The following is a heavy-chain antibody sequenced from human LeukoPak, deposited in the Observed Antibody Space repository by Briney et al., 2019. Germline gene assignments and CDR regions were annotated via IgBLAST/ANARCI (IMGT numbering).Heavy chain of an antibody. CDR2: IKKDGSET. J-gene: IGHJ3*01. Sequence: GGPLRLSCAASGFTFGSYWMSWVRQSPGKGLEWVANIKKDGSETYYVDFVKGRFTVSRDNAKNSLYVQMDSLRAEDTAVYYCARAPLGRYCSGDSCYSSPGAFDFWGPGTMVTVSS. D-gene: IGHD2-15*01. CDR1: GFTFGSYW. V-gene: IGHV3-7*01. CDR3: ARAPLGRYCSGDSCYSSPGAFDF.